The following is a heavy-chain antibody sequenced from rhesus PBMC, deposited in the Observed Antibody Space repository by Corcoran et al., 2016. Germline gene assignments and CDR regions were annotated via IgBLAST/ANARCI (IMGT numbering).Heavy chain of an antibody. CDR1: GGSISGGYG. CDR3: ARVCSSGWSGGYFDY. V-gene: IGHV4S7*01. Sequence: QVQLQESGPGLLKPSETLSLTCAVSGGSISGGYGWGWIRQPPGKGLEWIGSIYSSSGNTYYNPSLTRRVTISTDTSKNQFSLKLSSVTAADTAVYYCARVCSSGWSGGYFDYWGQGVLVTVSS. CDR2: IYSSSGNT. J-gene: IGHJ4*01. D-gene: IGHD6S26*01.